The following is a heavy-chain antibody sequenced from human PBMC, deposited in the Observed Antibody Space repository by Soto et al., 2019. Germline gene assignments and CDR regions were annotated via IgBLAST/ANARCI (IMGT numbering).Heavy chain of an antibody. J-gene: IGHJ5*02. CDR3: ARVKGSGYHNWFDP. Sequence: GASVKVSCKASGYTFTSCAMHWVRQAPGQRLEWMGWINAGNGNTKYSQKFQGRVTITRDTSASTAYMELSSLRSEDTAVYYCARVKGSGYHNWFDPWGQGTLVTVSS. D-gene: IGHD3-22*01. CDR2: INAGNGNT. V-gene: IGHV1-3*01. CDR1: GYTFTSCA.